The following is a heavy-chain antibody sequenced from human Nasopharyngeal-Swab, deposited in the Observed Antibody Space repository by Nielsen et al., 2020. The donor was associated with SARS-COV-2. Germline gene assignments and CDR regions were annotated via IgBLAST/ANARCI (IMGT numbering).Heavy chain of an antibody. J-gene: IGHJ5*02. D-gene: IGHD3-10*01. CDR3: ARDYYGSGKGWFDP. V-gene: IGHV3-33*01. CDR2: IWYDGSNK. Sequence: RQCPGKGLEWVAVIWYDGSNKYYADSVKGRFTISRDNSKNTLYLQMNSLRAEDTAVYYCARDYYGSGKGWFDPWGQGTLVTVSS.